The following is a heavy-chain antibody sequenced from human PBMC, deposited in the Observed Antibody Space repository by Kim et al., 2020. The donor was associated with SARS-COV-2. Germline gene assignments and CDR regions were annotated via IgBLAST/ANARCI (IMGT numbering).Heavy chain of an antibody. V-gene: IGHV3-7*05. D-gene: IGHD6-19*01. CDR3: AGGGGWLIEH. Sequence: GGSLRLSCAASGFTSTSGWMNWVRQTPGKRLEWVALIKYDGSETKYVDSVKGRFTISRDSAIMYLQMNSLRAEDTALYYCAGGGGWLIEHWGRGTLVTVSS. CDR2: IKYDGSET. J-gene: IGHJ1*01. CDR1: GFTSTSGW.